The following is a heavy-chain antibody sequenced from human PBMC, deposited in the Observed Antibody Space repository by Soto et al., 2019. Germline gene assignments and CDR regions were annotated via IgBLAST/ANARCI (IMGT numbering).Heavy chain of an antibody. CDR3: ARGVAAAGIYYFDY. Sequence: SETLSLTCTVSGGSISSGGYYWSWIRQHPGKGLEWIGYIYDSGSTYYNPSLKGRVTISVDTSKNQFSLKLSSVTAADTAVYYCARGVAAAGIYYFDYWGQGTLVTVSS. D-gene: IGHD6-13*01. CDR1: GGSISSGGYY. V-gene: IGHV4-31*03. J-gene: IGHJ4*02. CDR2: IYDSGST.